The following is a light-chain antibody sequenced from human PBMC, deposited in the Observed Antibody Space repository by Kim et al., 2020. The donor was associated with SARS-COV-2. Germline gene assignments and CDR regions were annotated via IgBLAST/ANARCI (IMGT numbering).Light chain of an antibody. Sequence: PSTGDRVTITCRASQGINSYLSLYQQKPEKAPKLLIYTAYTLQSGDPSRFSGSVSGTDFTLTISCLQSEDFATYSCQQYYSYPLTFCGGTKVYIK. CDR2: TAY. CDR3: QQYYSYPLT. CDR1: QGINSY. J-gene: IGKJ4*01. V-gene: IGKV1-8*01.